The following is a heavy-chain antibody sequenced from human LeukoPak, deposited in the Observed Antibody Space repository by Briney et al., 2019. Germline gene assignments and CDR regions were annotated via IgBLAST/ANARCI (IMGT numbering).Heavy chain of an antibody. Sequence: ASVKVSCKVSGYTLTELSTHWVRQAPGKGLEWMGGFDPEDGETIYAQKFQGRVTMTEDTSTDTAYMELSSLRSEDTAVYYCATAPPRGYSYGYDWFDPWGQGTLVTVSS. CDR1: GYTLTELS. CDR2: FDPEDGET. D-gene: IGHD5-18*01. V-gene: IGHV1-24*01. J-gene: IGHJ5*02. CDR3: ATAPPRGYSYGYDWFDP.